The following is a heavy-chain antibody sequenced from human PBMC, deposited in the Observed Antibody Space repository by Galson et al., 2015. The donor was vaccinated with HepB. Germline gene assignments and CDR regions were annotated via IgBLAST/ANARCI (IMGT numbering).Heavy chain of an antibody. D-gene: IGHD3-22*01. V-gene: IGHV1-8*01. Sequence: SVKVSCKASGYTFTSYDINWVRQATGQGLEWMGWMNPNSGNTGYAQKFQGRVTMTRNTSISTAYMEPSSLRSEDTAVYYCARGSYYYDSSGSSSTDYWGQGTLVTVSS. CDR3: ARGSYYYDSSGSSSTDY. J-gene: IGHJ4*02. CDR1: GYTFTSYD. CDR2: MNPNSGNT.